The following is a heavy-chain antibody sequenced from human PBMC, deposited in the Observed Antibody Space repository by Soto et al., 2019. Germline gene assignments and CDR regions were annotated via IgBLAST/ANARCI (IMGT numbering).Heavy chain of an antibody. D-gene: IGHD4-17*01. V-gene: IGHV1-3*01. CDR3: ARDARRHGDYDY. J-gene: IGHJ4*02. Sequence: ASVKVSCKASGYTFTSYAMHWVRQAPGQRLEWMGWINAGNGNTKYSQKFQGRVTITRDTSASTAYMELRSLRSDDTAVYYCARDARRHGDYDYWGQGTLVTVSS. CDR2: INAGNGNT. CDR1: GYTFTSYA.